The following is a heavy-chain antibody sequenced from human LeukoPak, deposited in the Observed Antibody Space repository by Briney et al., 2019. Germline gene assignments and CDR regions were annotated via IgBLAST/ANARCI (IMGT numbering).Heavy chain of an antibody. CDR3: ARAGRSTWDMSDY. Sequence: ASVKVSCKASGYSFTTYGISWVRQAHGQGLEWMGWITAYNGNRNYAQKVQDRVTMTTDTSTTTAYMELRSLRSEDTAVYYCARAGRSTWDMSDYWGQGTLVTVSS. J-gene: IGHJ4*02. V-gene: IGHV1-18*04. CDR2: ITAYNGNR. D-gene: IGHD6-13*01. CDR1: GYSFTTYG.